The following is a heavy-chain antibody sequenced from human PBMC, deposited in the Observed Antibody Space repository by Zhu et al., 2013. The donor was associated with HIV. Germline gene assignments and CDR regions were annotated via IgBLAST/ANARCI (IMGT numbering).Heavy chain of an antibody. J-gene: IGHJ4*02. D-gene: IGHD7-27*01. CDR3: ARDNNWGPDY. Sequence: QVQLVQSGAEVKKPGASIKVSCKTSGYTFTSHYLHWIRQAPGQGLEWMGWIHPYSGNTNYAQQFQDRLSVTRDTSISTFYMELTSLTSDDTAVYFCARDNNWGPDYWVQGTLITVSS. V-gene: IGHV1-2*02. CDR2: IHPYSGNT. CDR1: GYTFTSHY.